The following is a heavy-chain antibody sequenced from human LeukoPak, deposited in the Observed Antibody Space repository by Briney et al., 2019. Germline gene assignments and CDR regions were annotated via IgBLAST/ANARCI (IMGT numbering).Heavy chain of an antibody. V-gene: IGHV3-53*05. CDR1: GFTVPDNY. J-gene: IGHJ4*02. Sequence: GGSLRLSCAASGFTVPDNYMNWVRQSSGKGLEWVSVIYGGGDTNYADSVKGRFTISRDNAKNSLYLQMNSLRAEDTALYYCAKDIAYYGSGSSLFDYWGQGTLVTVSS. CDR2: IYGGGDT. D-gene: IGHD3-10*01. CDR3: AKDIAYYGSGSSLFDY.